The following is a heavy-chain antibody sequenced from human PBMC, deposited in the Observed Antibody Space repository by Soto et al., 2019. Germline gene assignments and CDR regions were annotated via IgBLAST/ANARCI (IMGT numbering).Heavy chain of an antibody. CDR2: INHSGST. J-gene: IGHJ4*02. D-gene: IGHD6-19*01. CDR1: GGSFSGYY. CDR3: ARGPGYGWPD. V-gene: IGHV4-34*01. Sequence: SETLSLTCAVYGGSFSGYYWSWIRQPPGKGLEWIGEINHSGSTNYNPSLKSRVTISVDTSKNQFSLKLSSVTAADTAVYYCARGPGYGWPDWGQGTLVTVSS.